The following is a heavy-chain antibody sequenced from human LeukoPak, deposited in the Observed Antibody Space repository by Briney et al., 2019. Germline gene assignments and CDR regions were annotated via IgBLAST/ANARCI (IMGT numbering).Heavy chain of an antibody. Sequence: GGSLRLSCAASGFTFSSYSMNWVRQAPGKGLEWVSSISSSSSYIYYADSVKGRFTISRDDAKNSLYLQMNSLRAEDTAVYYCARDGTTVTSSIDAFDIWGQGTMVTVSS. CDR2: ISSSSSYI. J-gene: IGHJ3*02. CDR1: GFTFSSYS. D-gene: IGHD4-11*01. CDR3: ARDGTTVTSSIDAFDI. V-gene: IGHV3-21*01.